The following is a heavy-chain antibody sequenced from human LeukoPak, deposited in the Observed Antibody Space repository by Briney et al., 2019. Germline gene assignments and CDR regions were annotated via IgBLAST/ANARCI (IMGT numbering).Heavy chain of an antibody. V-gene: IGHV4-59*01. D-gene: IGHD3-22*01. CDR1: GGSISNYY. CDR2: IHYSGNI. J-gene: IGHJ4*02. CDR3: ARVDDTSGYFYKFDY. Sequence: PSETLSLTCSVSGGSISNYYWSWIRQPPGKGLEWVAYIHYSGNINYNPSLKSRVIISVDTSKNQFSLKLASVTAADTAVYYCARVDDTSGYFYKFDYWGQGTLVTVSS.